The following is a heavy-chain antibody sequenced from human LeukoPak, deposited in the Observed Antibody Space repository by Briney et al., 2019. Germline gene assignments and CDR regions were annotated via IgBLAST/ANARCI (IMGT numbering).Heavy chain of an antibody. CDR1: GGSISSSSYY. CDR3: ARRLTQYDCFDL. J-gene: IGHJ5*02. Sequence: PSQTLSLTCTVSGGSISSSSYYWGWIRQPPGKGLEWIGSIYYSGSTYYNPSLKSRVTISVDTSKNQFSLKLSSVTAADTAVYYCARRLTQYDCFDLWGQGILVTVSS. D-gene: IGHD2-2*01. V-gene: IGHV4-39*01. CDR2: IYYSGST.